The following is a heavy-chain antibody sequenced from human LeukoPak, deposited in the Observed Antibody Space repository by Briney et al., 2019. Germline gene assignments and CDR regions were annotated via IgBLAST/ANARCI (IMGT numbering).Heavy chain of an antibody. CDR2: INPNSGGT. CDR3: ARDRDRVTAAPGMDV. Sequence: GASVKVSCKASGYTFTGYYMHWVRQAPGQGLEWMGWINPNSGGTNYAQKFQGRVTMTRDTSISTAYMELSRLRSDDTAVYYCARDRDRVTAAPGMDVWGKGTTVTVSS. V-gene: IGHV1-2*02. D-gene: IGHD2-2*01. J-gene: IGHJ6*04. CDR1: GYTFTGYY.